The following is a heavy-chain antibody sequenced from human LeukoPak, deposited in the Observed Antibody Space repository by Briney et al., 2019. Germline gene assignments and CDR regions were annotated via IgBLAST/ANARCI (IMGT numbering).Heavy chain of an antibody. CDR2: IIPIFGTA. D-gene: IGHD3-10*01. Sequence: SVKVSCKASGGTFSSYAISWVRQAPGQGLEWMGGIIPIFGTANYAQKFQGRVTITADKSTSTAYMELSSLRSEDTAVYYCASGSLGELLTEYYYYYVDVWGKGTTVTVSS. CDR1: GGTFSSYA. J-gene: IGHJ6*03. CDR3: ASGSLGELLTEYYYYYVDV. V-gene: IGHV1-69*06.